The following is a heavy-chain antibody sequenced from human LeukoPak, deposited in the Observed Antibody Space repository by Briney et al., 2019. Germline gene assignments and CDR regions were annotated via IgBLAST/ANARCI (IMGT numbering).Heavy chain of an antibody. Sequence: ASVKVSCKASGYTFTSYGISWVRQAPGQGLEWMGWISAYNGNTNYAQKLQGRVTMTTDTSTSTAYMELRSLRSDDTAVYYRARDFLSYYYGSGSYYNDYWGQGTLVTVSS. CDR1: GYTFTSYG. D-gene: IGHD3-10*01. J-gene: IGHJ4*02. CDR3: ARDFLSYYYGSGSYYNDY. CDR2: ISAYNGNT. V-gene: IGHV1-18*01.